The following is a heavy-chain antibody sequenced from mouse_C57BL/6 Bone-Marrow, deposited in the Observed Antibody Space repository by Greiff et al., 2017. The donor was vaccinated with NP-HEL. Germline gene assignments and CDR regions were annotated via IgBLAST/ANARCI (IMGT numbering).Heavy chain of an antibody. V-gene: IGHV14-4*01. CDR1: GFNIKDDY. CDR2: FDPENGDT. Sequence: EVQLVESGAELVRPGASVKLSCTASGFNIKDDYMHWVKQRPEQGLAWIGWFDPENGDTEYASKFQGKATITADKSSNTAYLQLSSLTSEDTAVYYCTRIYYYGSSYIYCYAMDYWGQGTSVTVSS. D-gene: IGHD1-1*01. J-gene: IGHJ4*01. CDR3: TRIYYYGSSYIYCYAMDY.